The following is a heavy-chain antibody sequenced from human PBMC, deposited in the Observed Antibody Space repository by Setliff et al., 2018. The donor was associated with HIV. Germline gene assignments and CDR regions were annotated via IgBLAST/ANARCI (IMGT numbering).Heavy chain of an antibody. CDR2: VSQSGST. CDR1: GVSINRTDHY. D-gene: IGHD2-21*01. V-gene: IGHV4-39*01. Sequence: SETLSLTCSVSGVSINRTDHYWGWIRQSPGKSLEWIGSVSQSGSTYYNPSLKSRITISVDRTKNLFSLKLISVTAADQGVYYCARVPVAGANWFDPWGLGTLVTVSS. J-gene: IGHJ5*02. CDR3: ARVPVAGANWFDP.